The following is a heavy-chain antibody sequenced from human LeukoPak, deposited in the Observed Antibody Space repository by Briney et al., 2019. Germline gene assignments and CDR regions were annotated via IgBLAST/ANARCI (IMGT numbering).Heavy chain of an antibody. Sequence: SETLSLTCTVSGGSISSSSYYWGWIRQPPGKGLEWIGEINHSGSTNYNPSLKSRVTISVDTSKNQFSLKLSSVTAADTAVYYCARGPFLLGRSGYLYYYYYYYMDVWGKGTTVTVSS. CDR1: GGSISSSSYY. CDR3: ARGPFLLGRSGYLYYYYYYYMDV. CDR2: INHSGST. J-gene: IGHJ6*03. D-gene: IGHD3-3*01. V-gene: IGHV4-39*07.